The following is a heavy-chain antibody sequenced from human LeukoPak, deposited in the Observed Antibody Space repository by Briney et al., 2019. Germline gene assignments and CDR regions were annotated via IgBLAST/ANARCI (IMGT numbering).Heavy chain of an antibody. V-gene: IGHV3-33*01. Sequence: PGRSLRLSCAASGFTFSSYGMHWVRQAPGKGLEWVAVIWYDGSNKYYADSVKGRFTISRDNSKNTLYLQMNSLRAEDTAVYYCARDRGVPNFDYWGQGTLVTVSS. CDR3: ARDRGVPNFDY. CDR1: GFTFSSYG. CDR2: IWYDGSNK. D-gene: IGHD3-10*01. J-gene: IGHJ4*02.